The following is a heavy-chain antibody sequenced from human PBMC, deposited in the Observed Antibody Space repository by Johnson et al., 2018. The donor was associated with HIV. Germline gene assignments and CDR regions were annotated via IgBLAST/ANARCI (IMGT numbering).Heavy chain of an antibody. CDR3: ARVQFLPPNAFDI. V-gene: IGHV3-30*14. J-gene: IGHJ3*02. CDR2: ISYDGTNK. D-gene: IGHD2/OR15-2a*01. CDR1: GFTFSSYA. Sequence: QVQLVESGGGVVQPGRSLRLSCVASGFTFSSYAMHWVSQAPGKGLEWVAVISYDGTNKYYADSVKGRFTISRDNSKNTLYLQMNSLRAEDTAVYYCARVQFLPPNAFDIWGQGTMVTVSS.